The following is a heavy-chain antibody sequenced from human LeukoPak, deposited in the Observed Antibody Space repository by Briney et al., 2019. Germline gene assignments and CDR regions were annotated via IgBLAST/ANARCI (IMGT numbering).Heavy chain of an antibody. Sequence: GGSLRLSCAASGFTFSTYWMHWVRQAPGKGLEWVANIKRDGGEKYYVDSVKGRFTISRDNAKKSLYLQMNSLRAEDTAVYYCAREGHSGDYFDYWGQGTLVTVSS. V-gene: IGHV3-7*05. CDR3: AREGHSGDYFDY. CDR1: GFTFSTYW. CDR2: IKRDGGEK. J-gene: IGHJ4*02. D-gene: IGHD2-21*01.